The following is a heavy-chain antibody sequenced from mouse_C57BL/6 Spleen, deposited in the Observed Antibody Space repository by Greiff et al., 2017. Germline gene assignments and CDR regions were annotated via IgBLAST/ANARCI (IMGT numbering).Heavy chain of an antibody. CDR1: GYSITSGYY. CDR3: ARTYYDYDGAFAY. CDR2: ISYDGSN. J-gene: IGHJ3*01. Sequence: ESGPGLVKPSQSLSLTCSVTGYSITSGYYWNWIRQFPGNKLEWMGYISYDGSNNYNPSLKNRISITRDTSKNQFFLKLNSVTTEDTATYYCARTYYDYDGAFAYWGQGTLVTVSA. D-gene: IGHD2-4*01. V-gene: IGHV3-6*01.